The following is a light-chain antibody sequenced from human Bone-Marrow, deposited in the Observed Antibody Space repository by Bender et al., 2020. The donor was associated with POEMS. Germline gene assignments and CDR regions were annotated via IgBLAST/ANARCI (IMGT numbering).Light chain of an antibody. CDR3: QVWHSGSDHVI. CDR2: DDS. V-gene: IGLV3-21*02. CDR1: DIGYKS. J-gene: IGLJ2*01. Sequence: SFVLTQPPSVSVAPGQTARITCGGNDIGYKSVHWYYQKPGQAPVLVVYDDSDRPSGIPERFSGSKSANTATLTINRVEAGDEADYYCQVWHSGSDHVIFGGGTKLTVL.